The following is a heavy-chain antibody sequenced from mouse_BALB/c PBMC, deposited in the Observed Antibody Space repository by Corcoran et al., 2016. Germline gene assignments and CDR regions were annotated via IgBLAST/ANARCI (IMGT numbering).Heavy chain of an antibody. Sequence: EVQLQQSGAELVKTGASVKLSCTASDFNIKDTYMHWVKQRPEQGLEWIGRIDPANGSTKYDPKFQGKATMTADTSSNKVYLQLSSLTSEATAVYYCGRSREGNYVVYWGQGTTLTVSS. V-gene: IGHV14-3*02. CDR3: GRSREGNYVVY. CDR1: DFNIKDTY. J-gene: IGHJ2*01. D-gene: IGHD2-1*01. CDR2: IDPANGST.